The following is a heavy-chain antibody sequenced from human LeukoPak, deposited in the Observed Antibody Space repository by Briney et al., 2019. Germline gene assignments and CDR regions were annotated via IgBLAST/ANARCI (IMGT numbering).Heavy chain of an antibody. V-gene: IGHV4-34*01. CDR3: ARDSITMIDY. CDR1: GGSFSGYY. D-gene: IGHD3-22*01. CDR2: INHSGST. J-gene: IGHJ4*02. Sequence: SETLSLTCAVYGGSFSGYYWSWNRQPPGKGLEWIGEINHSGSTNYNPSLKSRVTISVDTSKNQFSLKLSSVTAADTAVYYCARDSITMIDYWGQGTLVTVSS.